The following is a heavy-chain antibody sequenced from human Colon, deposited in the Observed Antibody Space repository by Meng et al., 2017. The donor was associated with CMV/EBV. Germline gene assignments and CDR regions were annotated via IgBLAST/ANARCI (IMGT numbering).Heavy chain of an antibody. D-gene: IGHD6-19*01. CDR1: GFSFSDYW. CDR3: ATDFGWYRRIY. Sequence: GGSLRLSCAASGFSFSDYWVTWVRQRPGKGLELVANMSPAENEYSYGDSVEGRFTMSRDNAKDSLYFDMTGLRADDTAVYFCATDFGWYRRIYWGQGTLVTVSS. CDR2: MSPAENEY. J-gene: IGHJ4*01. V-gene: IGHV3-7*03.